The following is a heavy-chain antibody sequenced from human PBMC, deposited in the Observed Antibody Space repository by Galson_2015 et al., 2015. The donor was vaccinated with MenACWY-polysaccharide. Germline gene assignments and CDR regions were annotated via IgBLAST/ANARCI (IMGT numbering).Heavy chain of an antibody. CDR3: AKAHIAARPDRRMVYFYYMDV. CDR2: ISDNDDRT. CDR1: GFTFSSYA. J-gene: IGHJ6*03. D-gene: IGHD6-6*01. V-gene: IGHV3-23*01. Sequence: SLRLSCAASGFTFSSYAMSWARQAPGKGLEWVSAISDNDDRTFYADSVKGRFTISRDNSKNTLYLRMNSLRAEDTAVYYCAKAHIAARPDRRMVYFYYMDVWGKGTTVTVSS.